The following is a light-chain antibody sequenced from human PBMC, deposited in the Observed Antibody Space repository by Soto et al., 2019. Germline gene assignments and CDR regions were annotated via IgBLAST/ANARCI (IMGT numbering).Light chain of an antibody. J-gene: IGLJ1*01. CDR2: DVY. V-gene: IGLV2-14*01. CDR3: TSYTSASTPYV. CDR1: SSDVGRYTY. Sequence: QSVLTQPASVSGSPGQWITISCVGTSSDVGRYTYVSWYQQYPGKAPKLIIYDVYNRPSGVSNRFSGSKSGNTASLTISGLQAEDEADYYRTSYTSASTPYVFGSGTKATVL.